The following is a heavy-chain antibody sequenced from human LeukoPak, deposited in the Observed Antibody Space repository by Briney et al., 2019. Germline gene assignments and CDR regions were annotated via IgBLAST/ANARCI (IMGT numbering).Heavy chain of an antibody. CDR3: TRAEELWFGELLFDY. D-gene: IGHD3-10*01. CDR2: IRSKAYGGTT. J-gene: IGHJ4*02. Sequence: GGSLRLSCTASGFTFGDYAMSWVRQAPGKGLEWVGFIRSKAYGGTTEYAASVKGRFTISRDDSKSIAYLQMNSLKTEDTAVSYCTRAEELWFGELLFDYWGQGTLVTVSS. CDR1: GFTFGDYA. V-gene: IGHV3-49*04.